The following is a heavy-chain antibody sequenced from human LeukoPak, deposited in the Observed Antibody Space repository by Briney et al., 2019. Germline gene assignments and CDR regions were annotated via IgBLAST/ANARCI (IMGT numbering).Heavy chain of an antibody. Sequence: PGGSLRLSCAASGFTFDDYAMHWVRQAPGKGLEWVSGISWNSGSIGYADSVKGRFTISRDNAKNSLYLQMNSLRAEDMALYYCAKSDGRFWSGYFDYWGQGTLVTVSS. CDR2: ISWNSGSI. J-gene: IGHJ4*02. CDR1: GFTFDDYA. D-gene: IGHD3-3*01. CDR3: AKSDGRFWSGYFDY. V-gene: IGHV3-9*03.